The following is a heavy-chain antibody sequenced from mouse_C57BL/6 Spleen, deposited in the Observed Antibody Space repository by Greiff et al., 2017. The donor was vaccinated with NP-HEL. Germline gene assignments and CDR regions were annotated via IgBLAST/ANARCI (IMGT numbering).Heavy chain of an antibody. J-gene: IGHJ2*01. V-gene: IGHV1-78*01. Sequence: VNLVESDAELVKPGASVKISCKVSGYTFTDHTIHWMKQRPEQGLEWIGYIYPRDGSTKYNEKFKGKATLTADKSSSTAYMQLNSLTSEDSAVYFCARPIYYGSSFDYWGQGTTLTVSS. CDR3: ARPIYYGSSFDY. CDR2: IYPRDGST. D-gene: IGHD1-1*01. CDR1: GYTFTDHT.